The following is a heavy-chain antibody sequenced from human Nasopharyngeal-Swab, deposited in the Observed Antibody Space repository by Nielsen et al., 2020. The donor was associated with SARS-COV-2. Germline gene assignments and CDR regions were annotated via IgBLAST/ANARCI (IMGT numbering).Heavy chain of an antibody. V-gene: IGHV4-34*01. CDR2: INHSGST. CDR1: GGSFSGYY. J-gene: IGHJ6*03. CDR3: ARGRRHYYGSVSYYYYYYMDV. Sequence: SETLSLTCAVYGGSFSGYYWSWIRQPPGKGLDWIGEINHSGSTNYNPSLKSRVTISVGTSKNQFSLKLSSVTAADTAVYYCARGRRHYYGSVSYYYYYYMDVWGKGTTVTVSS. D-gene: IGHD3-10*01.